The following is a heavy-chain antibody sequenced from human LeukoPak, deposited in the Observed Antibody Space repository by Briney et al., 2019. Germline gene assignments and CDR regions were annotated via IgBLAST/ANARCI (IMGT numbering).Heavy chain of an antibody. CDR3: ARDHNSVPDY. CDR2: VNNDESTT. CDR1: GFTLSSNW. Sequence: GGSLRLSCAASGFTLSSNWMHWVRQAPGKGLVWISFVNNDESTTAYADSVKGRFTISRDNAENTLYLQMNRLRANDTAIYYCARDHNSVPDYWGQGTLVTVSS. J-gene: IGHJ4*02. V-gene: IGHV3-74*01.